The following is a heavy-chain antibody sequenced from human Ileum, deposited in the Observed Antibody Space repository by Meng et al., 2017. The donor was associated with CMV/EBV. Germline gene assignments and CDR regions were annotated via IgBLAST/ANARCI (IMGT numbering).Heavy chain of an antibody. CDR2: LNSFGET. V-gene: IGHV4-39*07. D-gene: IGHD5-24*01. J-gene: IGHJ4*02. Sequence: SETLTLTCIVSGDSIVNSLYYGTWIRQAPGKGLEWIGALNSFGETFYISSLESRVTVSLDLSKNHFSLTLNSVTAADTAAYFCARGRMGEDYLDYWGQGTLVTVSS. CDR1: GDSIVNSLYY. CDR3: ARGRMGEDYLDY.